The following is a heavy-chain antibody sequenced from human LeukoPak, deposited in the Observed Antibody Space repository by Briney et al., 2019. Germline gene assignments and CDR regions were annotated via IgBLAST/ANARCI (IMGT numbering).Heavy chain of an antibody. CDR2: ISHSGGT. D-gene: IGHD3-22*01. J-gene: IGHJ4*02. CDR3: VTYYYGSSAPKRNY. V-gene: IGHV4-30-4*01. CDR1: GVSISSGDYY. Sequence: SETLSLTCTVSGVSISSGDYYWSWIRQPPGQGLEWIAYISHSGGTYYNPSLKSRATISLDTSRNQFSLKLSSVTAADTAVYYCVTYYYGSSAPKRNYWGQGILVTVSS.